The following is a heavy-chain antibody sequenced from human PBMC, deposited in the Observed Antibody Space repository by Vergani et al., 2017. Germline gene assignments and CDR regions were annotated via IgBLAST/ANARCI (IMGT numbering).Heavy chain of an antibody. CDR1: GFTFDDYA. J-gene: IGHJ2*01. D-gene: IGHD1-26*01. V-gene: IGHV3-9*01. CDR2: ISWNSGSI. CDR3: AKDRARGSGSYYWYFDL. Sequence: EVQLVEYGGGLVQPGRSLRLSCAASGFTFDDYAMHWVRQAPGKGLEWVSGISWNSGSIGYADSVKGRFTISRDNAKNSLYLQMNSLRAEDTALYYCAKDRARGSGSYYWYFDLWGRGTLVTVSS.